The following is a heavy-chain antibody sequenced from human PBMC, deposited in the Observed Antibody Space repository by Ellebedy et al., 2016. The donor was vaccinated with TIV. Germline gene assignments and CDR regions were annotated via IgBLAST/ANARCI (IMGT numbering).Heavy chain of an antibody. CDR3: ARVRRGSSGMDV. CDR2: INPDSGVT. V-gene: IGHV1-2*02. J-gene: IGHJ6*02. Sequence: ASVKVSCKASGYTFTANYVHWVRQAPGQGLEWMGWINPDSGVTNFAQKFQGRVNMTRDTSVNTAYMELSRLEFDDTAVYYCARVRRGSSGMDVWGQGTTVTVS. D-gene: IGHD6-19*01. CDR1: GYTFTANY.